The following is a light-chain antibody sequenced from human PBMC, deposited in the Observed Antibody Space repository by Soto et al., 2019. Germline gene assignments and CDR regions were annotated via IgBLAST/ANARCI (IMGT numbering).Light chain of an antibody. CDR3: QQYGSSQFT. J-gene: IGKJ3*01. CDR2: GAS. CDR1: QAVSSKY. Sequence: DIVLTQSPDTLSLSPGKRATLSCRASQAVSSKYLAWYQQKRGQAPTLLISGASSRASGIPDRFSGSGSGTDFTLTISRLEPEDFAVYYCQQYGSSQFTFGPGTKVDIK. V-gene: IGKV3-20*01.